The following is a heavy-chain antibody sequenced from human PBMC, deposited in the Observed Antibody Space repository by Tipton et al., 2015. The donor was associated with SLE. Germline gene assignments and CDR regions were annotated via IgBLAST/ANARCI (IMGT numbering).Heavy chain of an antibody. J-gene: IGHJ4*02. CDR2: IYYSGST. CDR1: GGSISSHY. Sequence: TLSLTCTVSGGSISSHYWSWIRQPPGKGLEWVGYIYYSGSTNYNPSLKSRVTISVDTSKNQFSLKLSSVTAADTAVYYCARIRLYYFDYWGQGTLVTVSS. V-gene: IGHV4-59*08. CDR3: ARIRLYYFDY. D-gene: IGHD2/OR15-2a*01.